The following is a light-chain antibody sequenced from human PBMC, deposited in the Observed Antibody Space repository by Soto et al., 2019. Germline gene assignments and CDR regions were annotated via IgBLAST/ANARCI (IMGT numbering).Light chain of an antibody. CDR1: SSDVGSSNL. CDR2: EGS. V-gene: IGLV2-23*01. Sequence: SALTQPASVSGSPGQSIAISCTGTSSDVGSSNLLSWYQQHPGKAPKLIIYEGSRRPSGVSGRFSGSMSGNTASLTISGLQAEDEAEYYCCSFARGSTSYVFGTGTKVTVL. J-gene: IGLJ1*01. CDR3: CSFARGSTSYV.